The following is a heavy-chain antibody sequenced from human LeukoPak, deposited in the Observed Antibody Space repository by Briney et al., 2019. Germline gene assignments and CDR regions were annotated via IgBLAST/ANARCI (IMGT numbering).Heavy chain of an antibody. CDR2: ISYDGSNK. V-gene: IGHV3-30*03. CDR3: TTDPQQPEETD. CDR1: GFTFSSYG. J-gene: IGHJ4*02. Sequence: GGSLRLSCAASGFTFSSYGMHWVRQAPGKGLEWVAVISYDGSNKYYADSVKGRFTISRDNSKNTLYLQMNSLKTEDTAVYYCTTDPQQPEETDWGQGTLVTVSS. D-gene: IGHD6-13*01.